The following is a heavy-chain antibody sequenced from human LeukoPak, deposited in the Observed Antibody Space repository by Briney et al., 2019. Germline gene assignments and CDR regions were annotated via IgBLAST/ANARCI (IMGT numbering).Heavy chain of an antibody. CDR3: AREYGRYCSGGSCSNGWFDP. J-gene: IGHJ5*02. CDR2: INPNSGGT. D-gene: IGHD2-15*01. V-gene: IGHV1-2*02. CDR1: GYNFAHN. Sequence: ASVKVSCKASGYNFAHNMHWVRQAPGQGLEWMGWINPNSGGTNYAQKFQGRVTMTRDTSISTAYMELSRLRSDDTAVYYCAREYGRYCSGGSCSNGWFDPWGQGTLVTVSS.